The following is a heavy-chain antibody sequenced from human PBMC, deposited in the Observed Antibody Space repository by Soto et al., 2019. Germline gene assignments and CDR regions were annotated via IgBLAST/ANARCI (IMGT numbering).Heavy chain of an antibody. V-gene: IGHV4-30-2*01. CDR3: ARLGGSYAVPHLDY. CDR2: IYHSGST. D-gene: IGHD1-26*01. J-gene: IGHJ4*02. CDR1: GGSISSGGYS. Sequence: SETLSLTCAGSGGSISSGGYSWSWIRQPPGKGLEWIGYIYHSGSTYYNPSLKSRVTISVDRSKNQFSLKLSSVTAADTAVYYCARLGGSYAVPHLDYWGQGTLVTVSS.